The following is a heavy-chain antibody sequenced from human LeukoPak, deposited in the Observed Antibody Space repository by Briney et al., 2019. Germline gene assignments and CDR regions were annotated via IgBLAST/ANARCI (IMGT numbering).Heavy chain of an antibody. CDR1: RFTFSSYA. D-gene: IGHD5-18*01. CDR2: MSGSGNST. CDR3: AKDQEYSYNAARGFFDY. J-gene: IGHJ4*02. Sequence: PGGSLRLSCAASRFTFSSYAMSWVRQAPGKGLEGVSGMSGSGNSTFYADSVKGRFTISRDNSKNTLYLQMNSLRVEDTAIYYCAKDQEYSYNAARGFFDYWGQGTLVTVSS. V-gene: IGHV3-23*01.